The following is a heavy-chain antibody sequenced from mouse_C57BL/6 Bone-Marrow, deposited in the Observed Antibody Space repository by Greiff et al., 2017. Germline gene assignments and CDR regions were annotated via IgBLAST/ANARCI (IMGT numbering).Heavy chain of an antibody. CDR1: GFTFSDAW. Sequence: EVKLEESGGGLVQPGGSMKLSCAASGFTFSDAWMDWVRQSPEKGLEWVAEIRNKANNHATYYAESVKGRFTISRDDSKSSVYLQMNSLRAEDTGIYYCTRDGNYVRGAMDYWGQGTSVTVSS. CDR2: IRNKANNHAT. J-gene: IGHJ4*01. V-gene: IGHV6-6*01. D-gene: IGHD2-1*01. CDR3: TRDGNYVRGAMDY.